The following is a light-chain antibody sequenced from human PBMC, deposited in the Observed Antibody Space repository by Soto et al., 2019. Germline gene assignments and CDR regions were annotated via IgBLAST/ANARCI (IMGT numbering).Light chain of an antibody. V-gene: IGKV3-15*01. CDR2: GVS. CDR3: QQYSAWPLT. CDR1: QSIRSN. J-gene: IGKJ4*01. Sequence: EIVMTQSPATLSVSPGERAILSCRTSQSIRSNYFAWYQQKPGQPPRLLIYGVSTRATGIPARFSGSGSGTEFTLTISSLQSEDLAVYYCQQYSAWPLTFGGGTQVEMK.